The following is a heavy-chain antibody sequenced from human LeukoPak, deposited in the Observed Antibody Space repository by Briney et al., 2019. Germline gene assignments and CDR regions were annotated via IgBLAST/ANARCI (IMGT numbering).Heavy chain of an antibody. V-gene: IGHV4-59*06. CDR2: ISYSGNT. Sequence: PSETLSLTCTVSGGSISSYHWSWIRQPPGKGLEWIGYISYSGNTYYNPSLKSRLTISVDTSKNQFSLKLSSVTAADTAVYYCARSFGESYFDYWGQGILVTVSS. J-gene: IGHJ4*02. D-gene: IGHD3-10*01. CDR1: GGSISSYH. CDR3: ARSFGESYFDY.